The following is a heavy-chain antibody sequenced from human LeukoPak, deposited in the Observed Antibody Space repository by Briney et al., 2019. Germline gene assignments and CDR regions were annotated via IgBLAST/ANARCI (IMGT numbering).Heavy chain of an antibody. CDR3: ARGGPRELSHRDYFDY. Sequence: PSETLSLTCTVSGYSIASGYLWGWIRQTPEKGLEWIATIYHSGRTYYNLSLKSRVTISMDTSRNQFSLKVTSVTAAETALYFCARGGPRELSHRDYFDYWGQGTLVTVSS. CDR2: IYHSGRT. V-gene: IGHV4-38-2*02. D-gene: IGHD1-26*01. J-gene: IGHJ4*02. CDR1: GYSIASGYL.